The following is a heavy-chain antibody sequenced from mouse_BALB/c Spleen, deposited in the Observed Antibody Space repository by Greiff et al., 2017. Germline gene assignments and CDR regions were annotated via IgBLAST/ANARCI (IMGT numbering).Heavy chain of an antibody. CDR3: ARYGNYDYYAMDY. V-gene: IGHV5-9-4*01. J-gene: IGHJ4*01. Sequence: DVMLVESGGGLVKPGGSLKLSCAASGFTFSSYAMSWVRQSPEKRLEWVAEISSGGSYTYYPDTVTGRFTISRDNAKNTLYLEMSSLRSEDTAMYYCARYGNYDYYAMDYWGQGTSVTVSS. CDR1: GFTFSSYA. D-gene: IGHD2-1*01. CDR2: ISSGGSYT.